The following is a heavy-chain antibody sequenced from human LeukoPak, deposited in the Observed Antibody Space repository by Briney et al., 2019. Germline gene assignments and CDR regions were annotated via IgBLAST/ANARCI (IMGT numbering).Heavy chain of an antibody. V-gene: IGHV3-23*01. D-gene: IGHD1-26*01. Sequence: GGSLRLSCAASGFTFSSYAMTWVRQAPGKGLEWVSAVRGSDAGTSYADSVKGRFTISSDNSKNTLYLQMNSLRAGDTAVYYCAKNRGGSYYSGSDYWGQGTLVTVSS. CDR2: VRGSDAGT. CDR1: GFTFSSYA. J-gene: IGHJ4*02. CDR3: AKNRGGSYYSGSDY.